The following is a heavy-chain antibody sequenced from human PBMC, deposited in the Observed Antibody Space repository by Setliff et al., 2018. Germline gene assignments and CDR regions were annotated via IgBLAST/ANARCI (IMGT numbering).Heavy chain of an antibody. D-gene: IGHD2-15*01. CDR3: ARRGDSTWYSNWFDP. Sequence: LSLTCAVSGDSISSGYFWGWIRQPPGKGLEWIGSIYHSGTTHYNPSLQSRVTISVDKSKNHFSLNLNSVTAADTAVYYCARRGDSTWYSNWFDPWGQGTLVTVS. CDR2: IYHSGTT. J-gene: IGHJ5*02. V-gene: IGHV4-38-2*01. CDR1: GDSISSGYF.